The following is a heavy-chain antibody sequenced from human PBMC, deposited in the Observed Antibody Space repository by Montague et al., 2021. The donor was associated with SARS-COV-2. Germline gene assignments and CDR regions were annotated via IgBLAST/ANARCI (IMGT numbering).Heavy chain of an antibody. CDR2: IHNGDGNT. V-gene: IGHV3-23*03. Sequence: SLRLSCAASGFTFSSYAMSWVRQAPGKGLEWVSVIHNGDGNTYYGDSVKGRFTISRDNSKNTLYLQMNSLRAEDTAVCYCAKAYSSSWWNWFDPWGQGTLVTVSS. CDR1: GFTFSSYA. J-gene: IGHJ5*02. D-gene: IGHD6-13*01. CDR3: AKAYSSSWWNWFDP.